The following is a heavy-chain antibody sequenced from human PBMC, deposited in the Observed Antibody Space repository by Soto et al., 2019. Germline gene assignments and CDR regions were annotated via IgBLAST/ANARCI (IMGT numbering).Heavy chain of an antibody. V-gene: IGHV3-23*01. CDR2: ISGSGGST. CDR3: AKATTRAHYYGMDV. CDR1: GFTFSSYA. Sequence: VQLLESGGGLVQPGGSLRLSCAASGFTFSSYAMSWVRQAPGNGLKWVSAISGSGGSTYYADSVKGRFTISRDNSKNTLYLQMNSLRAEDTAVYYWAKATTRAHYYGMDVWGQGTTVTVSS. J-gene: IGHJ6*02. D-gene: IGHD4-17*01.